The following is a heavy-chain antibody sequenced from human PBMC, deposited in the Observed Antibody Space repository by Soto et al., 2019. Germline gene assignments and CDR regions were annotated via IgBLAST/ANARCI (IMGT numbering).Heavy chain of an antibody. D-gene: IGHD1-26*01. J-gene: IGHJ6*02. CDR3: ARDPVGATDGYYYGMDV. V-gene: IGHV4-30-4*01. Sequence: PSATLSLTCTVSCGSISSGDYYWSWIRQPPGKGLEWIGYIYYSGSTYYNPSLKSRVTISVDTSKNQFSLKLGSVTAADTAVYYCARDPVGATDGYYYGMDVWGQGTTVTVSS. CDR2: IYYSGST. CDR1: CGSISSGDYY.